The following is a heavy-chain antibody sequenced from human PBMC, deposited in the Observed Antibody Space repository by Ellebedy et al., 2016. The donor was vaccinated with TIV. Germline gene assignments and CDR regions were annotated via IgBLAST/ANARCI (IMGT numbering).Heavy chain of an antibody. CDR3: ARDDSSGYYKSYYYGMDV. V-gene: IGHV4-39*07. Sequence: SETLSLTCTVSGGSISSSSYYWGWIRQPPGKGLEWIGSIYYSGSTYYNPSLKSRVTISVDTSKNQFSLKLSSVTAADTAVYYCARDDSSGYYKSYYYGMDVWGQGTTVSVSS. J-gene: IGHJ6*02. D-gene: IGHD3-22*01. CDR2: IYYSGST. CDR1: GGSISSSSYY.